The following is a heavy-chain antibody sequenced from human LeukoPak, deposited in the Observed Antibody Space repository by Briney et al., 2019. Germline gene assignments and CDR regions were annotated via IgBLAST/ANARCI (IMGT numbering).Heavy chain of an antibody. Sequence: PGGSLTVSCAASGFTFSSYSMNWVRQAPGKGLEWLSSITSSSRYIWYADSVKGRFTISRDNAKNSVYLQMDSLRADDTAVYFCARGGDSSTWDFAYWGQGTLVTVSS. CDR2: ITSSSRYI. D-gene: IGHD6-13*01. CDR1: GFTFSSYS. V-gene: IGHV3-21*01. CDR3: ARGGDSSTWDFAY. J-gene: IGHJ4*02.